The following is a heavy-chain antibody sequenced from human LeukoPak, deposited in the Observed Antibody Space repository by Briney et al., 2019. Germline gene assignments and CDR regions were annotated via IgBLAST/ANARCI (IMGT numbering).Heavy chain of an antibody. Sequence: GGSLRLSCAASGFTVSSNYMSWVRQAPGKGLEWVSVIYSGGSTYYADSVKGRFTISRDNSKNTLYLQMNSLRAEDTALYYCARAFNSGSSDYWGQGTLVTVSS. V-gene: IGHV3-53*01. J-gene: IGHJ4*02. D-gene: IGHD1-26*01. CDR3: ARAFNSGSSDY. CDR1: GFTVSSNY. CDR2: IYSGGST.